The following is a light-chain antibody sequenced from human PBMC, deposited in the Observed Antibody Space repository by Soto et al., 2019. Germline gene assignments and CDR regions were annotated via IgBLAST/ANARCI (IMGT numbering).Light chain of an antibody. Sequence: SVLTQPASVSGSPGQSITISCTGTSSDVGGYNYVSWYQQHPGKAPKLMIYDVSNRPSGVSNRFSGSKSGNTASLTISGLQVEDEADYYCSSYTSSSTLVFGGGTQLTVL. CDR3: SSYTSSSTLV. CDR2: DVS. CDR1: SSDVGGYNY. J-gene: IGLJ2*01. V-gene: IGLV2-14*01.